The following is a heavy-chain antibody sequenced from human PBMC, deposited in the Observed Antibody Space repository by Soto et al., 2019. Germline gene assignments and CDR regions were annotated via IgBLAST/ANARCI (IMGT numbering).Heavy chain of an antibody. J-gene: IGHJ6*02. CDR2: ISYDGSNK. D-gene: IGHD6-13*01. Sequence: WWSLRLSCSASVFTFSSYAMHWFRQAPGKGLEWVAVISYDGSNKYYADSVKGRFTISRDNSKNTLYLQMNSLRAEDTAVYYCARDQLGSSSWYDGGDYYYYGMDVWGQGTTVTVSS. CDR1: VFTFSSYA. CDR3: ARDQLGSSSWYDGGDYYYYGMDV. V-gene: IGHV3-30-3*01.